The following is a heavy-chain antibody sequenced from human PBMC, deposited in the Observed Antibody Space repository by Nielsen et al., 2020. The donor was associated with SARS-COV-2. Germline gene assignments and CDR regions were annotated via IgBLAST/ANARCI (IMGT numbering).Heavy chain of an antibody. D-gene: IGHD1-26*01. V-gene: IGHV4-59*01. Sequence: SETLSLTCTVSGGSISDDYWSWIRQPPGRGLEWIGYIYYNGNTNYNPSLKSRVTISVDTSKKNFSLKLSSVTAADTAVYYCARNSGSTGYYGMDVWGQGTTVTVSS. J-gene: IGHJ6*02. CDR3: ARNSGSTGYYGMDV. CDR1: GGSISDDY. CDR2: IYYNGNT.